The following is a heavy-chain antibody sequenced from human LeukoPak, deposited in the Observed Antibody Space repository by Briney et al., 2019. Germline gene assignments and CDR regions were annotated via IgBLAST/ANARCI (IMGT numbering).Heavy chain of an antibody. CDR1: GYTLTELS. Sequence: GASVKVSCKVSGYTLTELSMHWVRQAPGKGLEWMGGFDPEDGETIYAQKFQGRVTMIEDTSTDTAYMELSSLRSEDTAVYYCATVPRGIVGATSPFDYWGQGTLVTVSS. J-gene: IGHJ4*02. CDR3: ATVPRGIVGATSPFDY. V-gene: IGHV1-24*01. CDR2: FDPEDGET. D-gene: IGHD1-26*01.